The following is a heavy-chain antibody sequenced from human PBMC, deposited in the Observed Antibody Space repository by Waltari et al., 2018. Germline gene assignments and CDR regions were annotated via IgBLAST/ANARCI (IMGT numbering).Heavy chain of an antibody. CDR2: INHSGNT. J-gene: IGHJ5*02. CDR1: GGSLTLRTSV. V-gene: IGHV4-39*06. Sequence: RLQLQESGPGLLKPPEALSLTSTVAGGSLTLRTSVWGWIRQPPGKGLEWIGSINHSGNTYYNPSLKNGVTISVDRSKNQFALKVNSVTAADTAVYYCVRDRERVALLNWFDPWGQGTLVTVSS. CDR3: VRDRERVALLNWFDP. D-gene: IGHD2-15*01.